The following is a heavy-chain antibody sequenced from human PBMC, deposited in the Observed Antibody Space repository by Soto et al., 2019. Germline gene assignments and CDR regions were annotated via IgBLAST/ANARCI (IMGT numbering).Heavy chain of an antibody. J-gene: IGHJ3*01. CDR3: ARDRNIAEAGDVFDL. V-gene: IGHV1-18*01. CDR2: ISPYNGDT. CDR1: GYSFTTYG. D-gene: IGHD6-13*01. Sequence: QVQLEQSGAEVKKPGASVKVSCKASGYSFTTYGISWVRQAPGQGLEWMGWISPYNGDTNYAQNFQGRVTMTTDTSTSTAYMELRSLRSADTAVYYCARDRNIAEAGDVFDLWGQGTMVTVSS.